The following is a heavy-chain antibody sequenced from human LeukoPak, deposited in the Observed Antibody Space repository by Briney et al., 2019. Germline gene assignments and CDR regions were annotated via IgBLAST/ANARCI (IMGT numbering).Heavy chain of an antibody. CDR1: GGSFSGYY. V-gene: IGHV4-34*01. CDR2: INHSGST. J-gene: IGHJ3*02. Sequence: TPSETLSLTCAVYGGSFSGYYWSWIRQPPGKGLEWIGEINHSGSTNYNPSLKSRVTISVDTSKNQFSLKLSSVTAADTAVYYCARRRWLQHAFDIWGQGTMVTASS. CDR3: ARRRWLQHAFDI. D-gene: IGHD5-24*01.